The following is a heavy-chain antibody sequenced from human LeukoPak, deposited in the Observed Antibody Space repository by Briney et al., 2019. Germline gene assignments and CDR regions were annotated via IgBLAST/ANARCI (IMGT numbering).Heavy chain of an antibody. CDR1: GGSISSHY. CDR3: ARRYCSGGSCYPRHFDF. D-gene: IGHD2-15*01. CDR2: IYYSGMT. V-gene: IGHV4-59*08. Sequence: SETLSLTCTVSGGSISSHYWSWIRQPPGKGLEWIGYIYYSGMTNYNPSLKSRVTMSVDTSKNQFSLNLNSATAADTAVYYCARRYCSGGSCYPRHFDFWGQGTLVTVSS. J-gene: IGHJ4*02.